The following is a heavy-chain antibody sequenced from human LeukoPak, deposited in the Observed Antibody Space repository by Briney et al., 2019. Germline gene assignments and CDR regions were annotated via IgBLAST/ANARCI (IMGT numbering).Heavy chain of an antibody. CDR3: ARVRGCSGGRCYSSSWFDP. D-gene: IGHD2-15*01. CDR2: IYYSGST. Sequence: SETLSLTCIVSGDSISSSSYYWAWIRQPPGKGLECIGNIYYSGSTHYNPSLKSQVTISVDTSKNHFSLKLSSVTAADTAVYYCARVRGCSGGRCYSSSWFDPWGRGTLVTVSS. CDR1: GDSISSSSYY. V-gene: IGHV4-39*02. J-gene: IGHJ5*02.